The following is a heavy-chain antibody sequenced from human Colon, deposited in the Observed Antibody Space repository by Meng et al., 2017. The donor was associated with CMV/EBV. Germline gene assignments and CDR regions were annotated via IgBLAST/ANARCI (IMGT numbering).Heavy chain of an antibody. D-gene: IGHD6-19*01. CDR1: GFTFSNSG. CDR3: AKVDECRGWEYFDH. Sequence: GGSLRLSCAASGFTFSNSGMHWVRRAPGKGLDWVAFIRFDGSQKFYAESVKGRFTISRDISKNTLYLQMDSLRAADTAVYYCAKVDECRGWEYFDHWGQGTLVTVSS. CDR2: IRFDGSQK. V-gene: IGHV3-30*02. J-gene: IGHJ4*02.